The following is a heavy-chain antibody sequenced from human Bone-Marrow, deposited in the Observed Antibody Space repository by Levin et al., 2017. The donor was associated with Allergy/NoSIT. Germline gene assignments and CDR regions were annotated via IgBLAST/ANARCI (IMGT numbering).Heavy chain of an antibody. D-gene: IGHD2-2*02. CDR2: INPSGGST. CDR3: ARDRGYCSSTSCYKGYYFDY. CDR1: GYTFTSYY. J-gene: IGHJ4*02. Sequence: GESLKISCKASGYTFTSYYMHWVRQAPGQGLEWMGIINPSGGSTSYAQKFQGRVTMTRDTSTSTVYMELSSLRSEDTAVYYCARDRGYCSSTSCYKGYYFDYWGQGTLVTVSS. V-gene: IGHV1-46*01.